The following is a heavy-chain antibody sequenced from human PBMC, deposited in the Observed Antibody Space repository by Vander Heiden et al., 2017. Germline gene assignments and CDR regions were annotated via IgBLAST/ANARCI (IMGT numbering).Heavy chain of an antibody. CDR1: GASITRTRNTYF. CDR2: LHYDRNT. D-gene: IGHD3-16*01. Sequence: QLPLQESGPGLVKPSEPLSLTCSVPGASITRTRNTYFWAWSRQPPGQGLEWIASLHYDRNTYYSPSLKSRVTMSVDTSDDHLSLELTTVTAADTAIYFCAKGYVNTPYYFDLWGPGTLLTVSS. J-gene: IGHJ4*02. CDR3: AKGYVNTPYYFDL. V-gene: IGHV4-39*01.